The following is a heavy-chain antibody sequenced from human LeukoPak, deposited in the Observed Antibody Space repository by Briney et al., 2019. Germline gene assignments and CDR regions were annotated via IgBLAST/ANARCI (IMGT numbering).Heavy chain of an antibody. CDR1: GGSISSYY. Sequence: PSETLSLTCTVSGGSISSYYWSWIRQPPGKGLEWIGYIYYSGSTNYNPSLKSRVTISVDTSKNQFSLKLSSVTAADTAVYYCATIDYYDSSGAVDYWGQGTLVTVSS. CDR2: IYYSGST. CDR3: ATIDYYDSSGAVDY. J-gene: IGHJ4*02. D-gene: IGHD3-22*01. V-gene: IGHV4-59*01.